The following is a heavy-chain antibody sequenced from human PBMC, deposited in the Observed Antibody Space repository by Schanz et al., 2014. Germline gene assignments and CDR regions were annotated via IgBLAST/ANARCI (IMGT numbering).Heavy chain of an antibody. CDR3: ATPPQGENDPLTGYLAFDS. CDR1: GGTLQSYT. Sequence: QVQLVQSGAEVKKPGSSVKVSCKASGGTLQSYTFSWVRQAPGQGLEWMGRFVPRLRVALYAQNFRGRVTITADSSTNTAYLEVSSLRFEDTAMYYCATPPQGENDPLTGYLAFDSWGLGTLVTVSS. J-gene: IGHJ4*02. V-gene: IGHV1-69*02. CDR2: FVPRLRVA. D-gene: IGHD3-9*01.